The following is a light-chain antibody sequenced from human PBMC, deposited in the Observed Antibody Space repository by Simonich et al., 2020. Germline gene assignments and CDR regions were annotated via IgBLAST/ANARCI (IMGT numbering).Light chain of an antibody. V-gene: IGKV1-39*01. CDR1: QRIRSY. J-gene: IGKJ4*01. CDR3: QQSYSTPLT. Sequence: DIQMTQSPSSLSASVGDRVTITCRASQRIRSYLNWYQQKPGKAPKLLIYAASSLQSGVPSSFSGSGSGTDFTLTISSLQPEDFATYYCQQSYSTPLTFGGGTKVEIK. CDR2: AAS.